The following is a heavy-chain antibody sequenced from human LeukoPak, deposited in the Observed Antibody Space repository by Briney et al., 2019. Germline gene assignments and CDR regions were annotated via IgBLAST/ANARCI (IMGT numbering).Heavy chain of an antibody. CDR3: ARTYCAEDCSIRYFDY. V-gene: IGHV1-46*01. Sequence: ASVKVSCKASGYTFTSYCMHWVRQAPGQGLEWMGIINPSGGDTKYAQKFQGRVTLTRDKSTSTVYMELSSLTSDDTAVYYCARTYCAEDCSIRYFDYWGQGTLVTVSS. CDR1: GYTFTSYC. CDR2: INPSGGDT. J-gene: IGHJ4*02. D-gene: IGHD2-21*02.